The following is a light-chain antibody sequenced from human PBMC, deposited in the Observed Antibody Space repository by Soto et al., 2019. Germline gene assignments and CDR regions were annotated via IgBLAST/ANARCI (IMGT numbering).Light chain of an antibody. J-gene: IGLJ1*01. CDR3: QSYDSSLSGYV. CDR2: GSI. V-gene: IGLV1-40*01. CDR1: SSNIGAGYD. Sequence: SVLTQPPSVSGAPGQRVTISCTGSSSNIGAGYDVHWYQQLPGTAPKLLIYGSIVRPSGVPDRFSGSKSGTSASLAITGLQAEDEADYYCQSYDSSLSGYVFGTGTKLTVL.